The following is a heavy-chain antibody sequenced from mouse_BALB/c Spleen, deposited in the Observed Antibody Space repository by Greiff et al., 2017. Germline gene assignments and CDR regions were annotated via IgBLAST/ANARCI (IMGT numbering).Heavy chain of an antibody. J-gene: IGHJ4*01. CDR2: ILPGSCST. CDR1: GYTFSSYW. V-gene: IGHV1-9*01. Sequence: QVRLQQSGAVRMKPGASVKLSCKASGYTFSSYWIVWVKQRPGHGLEWFAEILPGSCSTDYNEKFKGKATFPADTSSNTVYIQLSSLTSEITAVNYCAMAGEVYAMDYGGQGTSATGPS. CDR3: AMAGEVYAMDY.